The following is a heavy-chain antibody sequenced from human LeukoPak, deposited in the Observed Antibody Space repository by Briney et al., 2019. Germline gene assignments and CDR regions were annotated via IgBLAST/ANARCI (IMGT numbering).Heavy chain of an antibody. CDR2: ISSSSRYI. J-gene: IGHJ4*02. D-gene: IGHD2-15*01. CDR1: GFTFRSYS. CDR3: AKGTQIVVVVAPYDY. V-gene: IGHV3-21*01. Sequence: GGSLRLSCAASGFTFRSYSMNWVRQAPGKGLEWVSSISSSSRYIYYADSVKGRFTISRDNSKNTLYLQMNSLRAEDTAVYYCAKGTQIVVVVAPYDYWGQGTLVIVSS.